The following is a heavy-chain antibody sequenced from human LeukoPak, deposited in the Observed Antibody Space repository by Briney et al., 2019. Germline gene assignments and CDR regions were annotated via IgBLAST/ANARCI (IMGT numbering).Heavy chain of an antibody. CDR2: IIPILGIA. CDR1: VGTFSSYA. D-gene: IGHD6-13*01. J-gene: IGHJ4*02. Sequence: ASVNVSCKASVGTFSSYAISWVRQAPGQGLEWMGRIIPILGIANYAQKFQGRVTITADKSTSTPYMELSSLRSEDTAVYYCARDVEAAWYFDYWGKGTLVTVSS. V-gene: IGHV1-69*04. CDR3: ARDVEAAWYFDY.